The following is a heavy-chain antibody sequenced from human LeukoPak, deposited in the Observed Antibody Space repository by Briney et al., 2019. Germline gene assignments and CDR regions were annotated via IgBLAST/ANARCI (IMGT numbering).Heavy chain of an antibody. Sequence: ASVKVSCKASGYTFTSYGISWVRQAPGQGLEWMGWISAYNGNTNYAQKLQGRVTMTTDTSTSTAYMELRSLRSDDTAVYYCARLTYYDFWSGYYTSSYYYYMDVWGKGTTVTVSS. CDR3: ARLTYYDFWSGYYTSSYYYYMDV. V-gene: IGHV1-18*01. D-gene: IGHD3-3*01. J-gene: IGHJ6*03. CDR2: ISAYNGNT. CDR1: GYTFTSYG.